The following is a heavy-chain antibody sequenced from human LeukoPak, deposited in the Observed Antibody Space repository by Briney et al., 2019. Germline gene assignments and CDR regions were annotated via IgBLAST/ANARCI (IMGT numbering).Heavy chain of an antibody. Sequence: GGSLRLSCAASGFTFSNYGMHWVRQAPGKGPEWVAFIRFDGTSKYYADSVKGRFTISRDNSQNTVSLQMDSLRAEDSAVYYCAKNAGYSYGLYYFDYWGQGTLVTVSS. V-gene: IGHV3-30*02. CDR1: GFTFSNYG. CDR2: IRFDGTSK. J-gene: IGHJ4*02. CDR3: AKNAGYSYGLYYFDY. D-gene: IGHD5-18*01.